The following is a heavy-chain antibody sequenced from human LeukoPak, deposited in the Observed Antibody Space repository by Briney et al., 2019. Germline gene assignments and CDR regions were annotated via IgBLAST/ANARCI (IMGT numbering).Heavy chain of an antibody. CDR3: ARALWAAAGLYYYYGMDV. CDR1: GFTFSSYA. D-gene: IGHD6-13*01. J-gene: IGHJ6*02. Sequence: GGSLRLSCAASGFTFSSYAMHWVRQAPGKGLEWVAVISYDGSNKYYADSVKGRFTISRDNSKNTLYLQMNSLRAEDTAVYYCARALWAAAGLYYYYGMDVWGQGTTVTVSS. V-gene: IGHV3-30-3*01. CDR2: ISYDGSNK.